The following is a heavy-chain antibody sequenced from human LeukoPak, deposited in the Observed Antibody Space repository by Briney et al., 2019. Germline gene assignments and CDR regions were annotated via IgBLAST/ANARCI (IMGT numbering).Heavy chain of an antibody. CDR3: ARATYYYDSSGPAFDY. J-gene: IGHJ4*02. CDR1: GFTFSNYA. CDR2: ILYDGSNK. V-gene: IGHV3-30-3*01. Sequence: PGRSLRLSCAASGFTFSNYAMHWVRQAPGKGLEWVAAILYDGSNKYYADSVKGRFTISRDNSKNTLYLQMNSLRAEDTAVNYCARATYYYDSSGPAFDYWGQGTLVTVSS. D-gene: IGHD3-22*01.